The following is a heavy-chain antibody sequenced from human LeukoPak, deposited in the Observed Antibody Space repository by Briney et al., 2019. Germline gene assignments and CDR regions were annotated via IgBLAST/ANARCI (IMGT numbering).Heavy chain of an antibody. Sequence: GGSLRLSCAASGFTFSTNEMNWVRQAPGKGLELVSYISSSIGITYYADSVKGRFTISRDNAKNSLYLQMNSLRAKDTAVYYCARGGYCSGGSCYPFNAFDEWGQGTMVTVSS. D-gene: IGHD2-15*01. CDR3: ARGGYCSGGSCYPFNAFDE. V-gene: IGHV3-48*03. J-gene: IGHJ3*01. CDR1: GFTFSTNE. CDR2: ISSSIGIT.